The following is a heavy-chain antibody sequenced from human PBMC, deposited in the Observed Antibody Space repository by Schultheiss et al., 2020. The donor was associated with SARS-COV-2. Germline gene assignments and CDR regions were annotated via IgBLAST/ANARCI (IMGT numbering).Heavy chain of an antibody. CDR3: ARGTFPAGRGYHWFDL. D-gene: IGHD6-13*01. CDR2: IYTSGTT. J-gene: IGHJ5*02. CDR1: GDSISSSY. V-gene: IGHV4-4*07. Sequence: SETLSLTCTVSGDSISSSYWSWIRQPAGKGLEWIGRIYTSGTTSYNPSLKSRVTISIDTSKNQFSLKLTSVTAADTAVYYCARGTFPAGRGYHWFDLWGQGTLVTVSS.